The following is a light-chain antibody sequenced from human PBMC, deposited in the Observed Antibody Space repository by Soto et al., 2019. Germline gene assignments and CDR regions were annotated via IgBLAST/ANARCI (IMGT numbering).Light chain of an antibody. CDR1: QSVSSSY. Sequence: EILLTQSPGALSLSPGWIATLSWSSIQSVSSSYLAWYQHKPGLAPRLLIHDTSSRAIGIPDRFRGSGSGTEFTLTISSLQSEDFAVYYCQQYNNWPPITFGQGTRLEIK. V-gene: IGKV3D-20*01. J-gene: IGKJ5*01. CDR3: QQYNNWPPIT. CDR2: DTS.